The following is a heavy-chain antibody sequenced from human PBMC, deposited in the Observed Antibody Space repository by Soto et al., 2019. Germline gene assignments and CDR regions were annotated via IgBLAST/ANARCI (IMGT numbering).Heavy chain of an antibody. Sequence: SETLSLTCTVAGGSVSSGSDYWSWIRQPPGKGLEWIGYIYYSGSTNYNPSLKSRVTISVDTSKNQFSLKLSSVTAADTAVYYCARGGRFMATSGNFDYWGQGTLVTVSS. V-gene: IGHV4-61*01. D-gene: IGHD5-12*01. CDR2: IYYSGST. CDR1: GGSVSSGSDY. CDR3: ARGGRFMATSGNFDY. J-gene: IGHJ4*02.